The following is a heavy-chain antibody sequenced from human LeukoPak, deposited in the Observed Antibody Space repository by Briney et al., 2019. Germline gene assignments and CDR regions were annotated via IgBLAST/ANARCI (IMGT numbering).Heavy chain of an antibody. V-gene: IGHV5-51*01. D-gene: IGHD5-24*01. Sequence: VRQMPGXGLEWXGIIYPGDSDTRYSPSFQGQVTISADKSISTAYLQWSSLKASDTAMYYCVKDGYNRFNYYFDYWGQGTLVTVSS. J-gene: IGHJ4*02. CDR2: IYPGDSDT. CDR3: VKDGYNRFNYYFDY.